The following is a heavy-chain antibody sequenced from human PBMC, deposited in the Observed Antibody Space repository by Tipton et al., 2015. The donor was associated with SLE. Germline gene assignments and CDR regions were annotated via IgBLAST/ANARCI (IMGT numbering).Heavy chain of an antibody. D-gene: IGHD1-26*01. CDR2: ISWNSGSR. Sequence: SLRLSCAASGFTFDDYAMHWVRQAPGKGLEWVSGISWNSGSRGYADSVKGRFTISRDNAKNTLYLQMNSLRAEDTAVYYCARDLVGALYYFDYWGQGTLVTVSS. V-gene: IGHV3-9*01. CDR3: ARDLVGALYYFDY. J-gene: IGHJ4*02. CDR1: GFTFDDYA.